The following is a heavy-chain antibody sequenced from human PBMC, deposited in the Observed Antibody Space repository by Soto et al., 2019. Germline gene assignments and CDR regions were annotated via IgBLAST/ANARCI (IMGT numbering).Heavy chain of an antibody. CDR1: GYTFTSYG. D-gene: IGHD3-9*01. Sequence: QVQLVQSGAEVKKPGASVKVSCKASGYTFTSYGISWVRQAPGQGLEWMGWISAYSGNTNYAQKLQGRVTMTTDTYTSTAYMELRSLRFDDTEVYYCASVQDDILNGYSTRYYYYGMDVWGQGTTVTVSS. V-gene: IGHV1-18*01. CDR3: ASVQDDILNGYSTRYYYYGMDV. J-gene: IGHJ6*02. CDR2: ISAYSGNT.